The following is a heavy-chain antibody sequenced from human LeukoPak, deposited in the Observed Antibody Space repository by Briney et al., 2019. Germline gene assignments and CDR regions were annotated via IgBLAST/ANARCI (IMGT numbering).Heavy chain of an antibody. V-gene: IGHV4-30-2*01. CDR3: ARWVTRGYFDY. CDR1: GGSISSGGYS. J-gene: IGHJ4*02. D-gene: IGHD4-23*01. Sequence: SETLSLTCAVSGGSISSGGYSWSWIRQPPGKGLEWIGYIYHSGSTYYNPSLKSRVTISVDRSKNQFSLKLSSVTAADTAVYYCARWVTRGYFDYWGQGILVTVSS. CDR2: IYHSGST.